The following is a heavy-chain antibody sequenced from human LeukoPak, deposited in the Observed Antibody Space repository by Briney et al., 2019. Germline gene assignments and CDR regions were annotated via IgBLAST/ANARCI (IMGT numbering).Heavy chain of an antibody. D-gene: IGHD2-2*01. CDR2: ISSSSSTI. CDR3: ASRYCSSTSCYVGRYYYYYGMDV. Sequence: PGGSLRLSCAASGFTFSSYSMNWVHQAPGKGLEWVSYISSSSSTIYYADSVKGRFTISRDNAKNSLYLQMNSLRDEDTAVYYCASRYCSSTSCYVGRYYYYYGMDVWGQGTTVTVSS. CDR1: GFTFSSYS. V-gene: IGHV3-48*02. J-gene: IGHJ6*02.